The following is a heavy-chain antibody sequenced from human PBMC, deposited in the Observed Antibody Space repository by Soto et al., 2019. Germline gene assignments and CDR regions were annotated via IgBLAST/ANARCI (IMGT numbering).Heavy chain of an antibody. CDR2: INADNGNT. D-gene: IGHD3-22*01. CDR1: GYTFTNYA. Sequence: ASVKVSCKASGYTFTNYAMHWVRQAPGQRLEWMGWINADNGNTKYSQKFQGRVTITRDTSASTAYMELSSLRSEDTAVYYCARGDYYDIHDYWGQGTLVTVSS. CDR3: ARGDYYDIHDY. V-gene: IGHV1-3*01. J-gene: IGHJ4*02.